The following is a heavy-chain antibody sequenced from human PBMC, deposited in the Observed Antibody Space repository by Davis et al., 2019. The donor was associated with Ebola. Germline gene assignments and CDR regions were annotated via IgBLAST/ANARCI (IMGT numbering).Heavy chain of an antibody. J-gene: IGHJ4*02. Sequence: PSETLSLTCTVSGGSISSYYWSWIRQPPGKGLEWIGYIYYSGSTNYNPSLKSRVTISVDTSKNQFSLKLSSVTAADTAVYYCAREGRDGYLGYWGQGTLVTVSS. CDR2: IYYSGST. V-gene: IGHV4-59*01. CDR3: AREGRDGYLGY. CDR1: GGSISSYY. D-gene: IGHD5-24*01.